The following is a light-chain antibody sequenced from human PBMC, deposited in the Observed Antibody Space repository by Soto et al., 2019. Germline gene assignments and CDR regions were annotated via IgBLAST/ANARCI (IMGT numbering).Light chain of an antibody. Sequence: QSALTQPASVSGSPGQSITLSCTGTSSDVGGYNYVSWYQQHPGKAPKLMIYDVSNRPSGVSNRFSGSKSGNTASLTISGLQAEDEANYYCSSYTRTSTPPYFFGTGTKVPV. CDR1: SSDVGGYNY. CDR3: SSYTRTSTPPYF. J-gene: IGLJ1*01. CDR2: DVS. V-gene: IGLV2-14*01.